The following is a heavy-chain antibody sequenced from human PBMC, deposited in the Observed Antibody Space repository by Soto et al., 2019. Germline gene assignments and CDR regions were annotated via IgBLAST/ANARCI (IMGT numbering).Heavy chain of an antibody. J-gene: IGHJ6*02. Sequence: SDTLCLTYTVSGESISSGDYYWSWIRQPPGKGLEWIGYIYYSGSTYYNPSLKSRVTISVDTSKNQFSLKLSSVTAADTAVYYCARDHYVYDILTGYGYYYGMDVWGQGTTVT. CDR1: GESISSGDYY. D-gene: IGHD3-9*01. CDR3: ARDHYVYDILTGYGYYYGMDV. V-gene: IGHV4-30-4*02. CDR2: IYYSGST.